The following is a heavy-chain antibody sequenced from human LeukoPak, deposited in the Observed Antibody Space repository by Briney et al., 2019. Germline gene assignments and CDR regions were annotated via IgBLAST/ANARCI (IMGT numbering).Heavy chain of an antibody. J-gene: IGHJ3*02. CDR1: GGSISIGGYS. D-gene: IGHD1-1*01. Sequence: SQTLSLTCAVSGGSISIGGYSWSWIRQPLGKGLEWIGYIYHSGSTYYNPSLKSRVTISVDRSKNQFSLSLNFVTAADTAVYYCARGLDSDAFDIWGQGTMVTVSS. V-gene: IGHV4-30-2*01. CDR3: ARGLDSDAFDI. CDR2: IYHSGST.